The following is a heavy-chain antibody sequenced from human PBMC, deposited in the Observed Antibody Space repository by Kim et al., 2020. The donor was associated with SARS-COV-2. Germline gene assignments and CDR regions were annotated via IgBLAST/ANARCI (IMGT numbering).Heavy chain of an antibody. CDR3: ATYVPAANVFDY. V-gene: IGHV4-59*01. Sequence: SETLSLTCTVSGGSISSYYWSWIRQPPGKGLEWIGYIYYSGSTNYNPSLKSRVTISVDTSKNQFSLKLSSVTAADTAVYYCATYVPAANVFDYWGQGTLVTVSS. CDR1: GGSISSYY. D-gene: IGHD2-2*01. J-gene: IGHJ4*02. CDR2: IYYSGST.